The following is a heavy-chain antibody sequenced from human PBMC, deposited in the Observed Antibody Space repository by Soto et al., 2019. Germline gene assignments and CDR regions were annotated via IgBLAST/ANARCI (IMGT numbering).Heavy chain of an antibody. CDR3: AHIVVAGLGYYFDY. CDR2: IYWDDDK. D-gene: IGHD6-19*01. V-gene: IGHV2-5*02. Sequence: QITLKESGPTLVKPTQTLTLTCTFSGFSLSSTRMAVGWIRQPPGKALEWLALIYWDDDKRYSPFLKSRLTITKDNSKKQGVLTMSNMDPVDTARYYCAHIVVAGLGYYFDYWGQGTLVTVSS. J-gene: IGHJ4*02. CDR1: GFSLSSTRMA.